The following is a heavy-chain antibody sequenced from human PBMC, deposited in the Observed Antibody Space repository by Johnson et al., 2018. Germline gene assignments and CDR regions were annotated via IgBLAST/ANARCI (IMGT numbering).Heavy chain of an antibody. J-gene: IGHJ3*02. Sequence: QVQLVQSGAEVKKPGASVKVSCKASGYTFTSFDINWVRQATGQGLEWLGWMNPTRGNTGYAQKFQGRVSLTRDTSISTVYMELRSLRSEDTAVYYCAKDYRGIEVTRSHAFDIWGHGTMVTVSS. CDR2: MNPTRGNT. CDR3: AKDYRGIEVTRSHAFDI. V-gene: IGHV1-8*01. D-gene: IGHD4-17*01. CDR1: GYTFTSFD.